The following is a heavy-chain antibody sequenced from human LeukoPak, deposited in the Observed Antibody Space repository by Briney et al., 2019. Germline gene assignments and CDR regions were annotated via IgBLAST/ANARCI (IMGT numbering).Heavy chain of an antibody. D-gene: IGHD3-10*01. CDR2: IYHSGST. J-gene: IGHJ5*02. CDR1: GYSISSGYY. V-gene: IGHV4-38-2*02. CDR3: ARVGEWVTKDWFDP. Sequence: SETLSLTCTVSGYSISSGYYWGWIRQTPGKGLEWIGSIYHSGSTYYNPSLKSRVTISVDTSKNQFSLKLSSVTAADTAVYYCARVGEWVTKDWFDPWGQGTLVTVSP.